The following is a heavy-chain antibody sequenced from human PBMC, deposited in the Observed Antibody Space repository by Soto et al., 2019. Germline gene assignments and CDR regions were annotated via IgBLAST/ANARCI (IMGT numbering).Heavy chain of an antibody. V-gene: IGHV6-1*01. CDR1: GDSVSSNTAA. J-gene: IGHJ6*02. Sequence: PSQTLSLTCTISGDSVSSNTAAWNWIKKSPSRRLEWLGRTYYRSKWYNDYAVSVKSRITINPDTSKNQFSLQLNSVTPEDTAMYYCARGSYYDSSGYFPFNYYYYGMDVWGQGTTVTVSS. CDR2: TYYRSKWYN. CDR3: ARGSYYDSSGYFPFNYYYYGMDV. D-gene: IGHD3-22*01.